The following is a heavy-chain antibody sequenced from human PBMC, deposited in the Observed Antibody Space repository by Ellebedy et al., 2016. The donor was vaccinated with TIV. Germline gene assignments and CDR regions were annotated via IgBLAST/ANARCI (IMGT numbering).Heavy chain of an antibody. J-gene: IGHJ4*02. V-gene: IGHV1-69*13. CDR2: IIPIFGTA. CDR3: ARGPGLEEPFDY. CDR1: GGTFSSYA. Sequence: SVKVSCXASGGTFSSYAISWVRQAPGQGLEWMGGIIPIFGTANCAQKFQGRVTITADESTSTAYMELSSLRSEDTAVYYCARGPGLEEPFDYWGQGTLVTVSS. D-gene: IGHD1-14*01.